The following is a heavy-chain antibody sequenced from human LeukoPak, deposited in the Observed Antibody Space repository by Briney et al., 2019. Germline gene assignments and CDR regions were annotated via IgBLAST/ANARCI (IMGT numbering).Heavy chain of an antibody. V-gene: IGHV3-7*01. CDR3: ARDPIRYYDSNPFDP. J-gene: IGHJ5*02. Sequence: PGGSWRLSCEPSGFPFGSYWMSWVRQPPGRGLEWGPNIKQDGSEKSYVDSVRGRFTISRDNAKNSLYLQMTSLRVEDTAVYYCARDPIRYYDSNPFDPWGQGTLVTVSS. CDR1: GFPFGSYW. D-gene: IGHD3-22*01. CDR2: IKQDGSEK.